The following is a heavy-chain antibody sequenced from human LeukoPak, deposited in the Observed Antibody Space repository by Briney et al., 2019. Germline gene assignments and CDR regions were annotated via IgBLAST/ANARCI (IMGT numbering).Heavy chain of an antibody. Sequence: PSGTLSLTCSVSGGSISSSNWWSWVRQPPGKGLEWIGEIYHSGSTNYNPSLKSRVTISVDTSKNQFSLKLSSVTAADTAVYYCARRRYCSSTSCKHYYYYMDVWGKGTTVTVSS. D-gene: IGHD2-2*01. J-gene: IGHJ6*03. CDR1: GGSISSSNW. CDR2: IYHSGST. V-gene: IGHV4-4*02. CDR3: ARRRYCSSTSCKHYYYYMDV.